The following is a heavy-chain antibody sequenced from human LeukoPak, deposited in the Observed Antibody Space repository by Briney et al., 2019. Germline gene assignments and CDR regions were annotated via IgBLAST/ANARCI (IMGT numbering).Heavy chain of an antibody. CDR2: IWYDGSNK. CDR1: GFTFSSYG. J-gene: IGHJ3*02. CDR3: ARDKGVDAFDI. V-gene: IGHV3-33*01. Sequence: GGPLRHSCAASGFTFSSYGMHWVHQPPGKELPGVAVIWYDGSNKYYADSVKGRFTISRDNSKNTLYLQMNSLRAEDAAVYYCARDKGVDAFDIWGQGTMVTVSS.